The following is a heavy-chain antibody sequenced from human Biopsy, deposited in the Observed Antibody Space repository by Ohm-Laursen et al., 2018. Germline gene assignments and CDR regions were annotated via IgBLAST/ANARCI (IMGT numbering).Heavy chain of an antibody. CDR3: ARFDNGFDK. CDR2: MNPDSGNT. CDR1: GYPFTFYE. V-gene: IGHV1-8*01. D-gene: IGHD2-8*01. Sequence: ASVKVSCKTSGYPFTFYEINWVRQATGQGLEWLGWMNPDSGNTGSAQKFHDRVTMTMNTSINTAYLELSSLRSDDTAVYYCARFDNGFDKWGQGTLVTVSS. J-gene: IGHJ4*02.